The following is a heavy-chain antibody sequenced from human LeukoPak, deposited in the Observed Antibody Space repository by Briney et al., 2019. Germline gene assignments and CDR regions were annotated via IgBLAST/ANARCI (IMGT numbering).Heavy chain of an antibody. CDR2: ISAYNGNT. D-gene: IGHD6-13*01. CDR1: CYTFTSYG. Sequence: ASVKVSCKASCYTFTSYGISWVRQAPGQGLEWMGWISAYNGNTNYAQKLQGRVTMTTDTSTSTAYMELRSLRSDDTAVYYCAAGYSSSWYDVYYYYYGMDVWGQGTTVTVSS. J-gene: IGHJ6*02. CDR3: AAGYSSSWYDVYYYYYGMDV. V-gene: IGHV1-18*01.